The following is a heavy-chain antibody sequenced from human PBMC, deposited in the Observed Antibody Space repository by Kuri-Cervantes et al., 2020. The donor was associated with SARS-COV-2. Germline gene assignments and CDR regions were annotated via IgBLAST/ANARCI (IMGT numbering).Heavy chain of an antibody. D-gene: IGHD5-18*01. Sequence: GGSLRLSCAASGFTFSSYSMNWVRQAPGKGLEWVSYISSSSSTIYYADSVKGRFTITRDNAKNSLYLQMNGLRAEDTAVYYCARGYSYGYAVLDAFDIWGQGTMVTVSS. CDR1: GFTFSSYS. J-gene: IGHJ3*02. CDR3: ARGYSYGYAVLDAFDI. CDR2: ISSSSSTI. V-gene: IGHV3-48*01.